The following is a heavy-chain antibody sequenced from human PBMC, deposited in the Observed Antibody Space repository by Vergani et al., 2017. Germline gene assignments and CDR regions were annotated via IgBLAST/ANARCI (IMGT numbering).Heavy chain of an antibody. CDR2: IYPGDSDT. J-gene: IGHJ4*02. D-gene: IGHD3-9*01. Sequence: EVQLVQSGAEVKKPGESLKISCKGSGYSFTSYWIGWVRQMPGKGLDWMGIIYPGDSDTRYSPSFQGQVTISADKSISTAYLQWSSLKASDTAMYYCARRYYDILTGYYRFDYWGQGTLVTVSS. CDR1: GYSFTSYW. CDR3: ARRYYDILTGYYRFDY. V-gene: IGHV5-51*01.